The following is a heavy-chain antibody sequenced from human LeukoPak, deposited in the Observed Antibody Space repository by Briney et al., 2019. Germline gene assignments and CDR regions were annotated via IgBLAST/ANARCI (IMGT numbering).Heavy chain of an antibody. CDR2: ISGSSSYI. D-gene: IGHD1-26*01. Sequence: GGSLRLSCAASGLTFSYYTMNWVRQAPGKGLEWVSSISGSSSYIYYADSVKGRFTISRDNAKNSLYLQMNSLRAEDTAVYYCARPTYSGSYYWFDYWGQGTLVTVSS. CDR1: GLTFSYYT. CDR3: ARPTYSGSYYWFDY. J-gene: IGHJ4*02. V-gene: IGHV3-21*01.